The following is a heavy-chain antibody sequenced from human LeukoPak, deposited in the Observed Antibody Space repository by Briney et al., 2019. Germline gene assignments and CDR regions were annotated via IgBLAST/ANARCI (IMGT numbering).Heavy chain of an antibody. CDR2: ISSNGGST. J-gene: IGHJ3*02. CDR3: ARSLGYYYDSSGAGAFDI. Sequence: GGSLRLSCAASGFTFSSYAMHWVRQAPGKGLEYVSAISSNGGSTYYANSVKGRFTISRDNSKNTLYLQMGSLRAEDMAVYYCARSLGYYYDSSGAGAFDIWGQGTMVTVSS. V-gene: IGHV3-64*01. D-gene: IGHD3-22*01. CDR1: GFTFSSYA.